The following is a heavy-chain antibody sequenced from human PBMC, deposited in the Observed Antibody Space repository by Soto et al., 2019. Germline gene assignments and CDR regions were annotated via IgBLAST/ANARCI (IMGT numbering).Heavy chain of an antibody. CDR2: ISSSGSPI. Sequence: LRLSCAASGFTFSSYEISWVRQAPGKGLEWVSYISSSGSPIYYADSVKGRFTISRNNAKNSLYLQMSSLRAEDTAVYYCARGALLYDSSGYYYYYTMDVWGQGTTVTVSS. CDR3: ARGALLYDSSGYYYYYTMDV. CDR1: GFTFSSYE. D-gene: IGHD3-22*01. V-gene: IGHV3-48*03. J-gene: IGHJ6*02.